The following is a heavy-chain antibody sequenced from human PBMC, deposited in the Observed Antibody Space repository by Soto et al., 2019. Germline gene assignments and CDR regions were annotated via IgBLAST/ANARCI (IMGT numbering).Heavy chain of an antibody. CDR1: GFTFSSYA. Sequence: EGSLRLSCAASGFTFSSYAMSWVRQAPGKGLEWVSAISGSGGSTYYADSVKGRFTISRDNSKNTLYLQMNSLRAEDTAVYYCAKVSQKAAAGPSDYWGQGTLVTVSS. CDR3: AKVSQKAAAGPSDY. CDR2: ISGSGGST. D-gene: IGHD6-13*01. V-gene: IGHV3-23*01. J-gene: IGHJ4*02.